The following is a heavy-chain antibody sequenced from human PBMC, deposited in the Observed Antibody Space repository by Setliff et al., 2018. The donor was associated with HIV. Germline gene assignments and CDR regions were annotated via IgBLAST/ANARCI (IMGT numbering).Heavy chain of an antibody. CDR3: ARDMYTGWYKKYYYGMDV. J-gene: IGHJ6*02. CDR2: INQDGSHK. Sequence: GGSLRLSCAGSGFTFNNYWIIWVRQAPGKGLEWVANINQDGSHKYYVDSVKGRFTISRDNSKNTLYLQMNSLRAEDTALYYCARDMYTGWYKKYYYGMDVWGQGTTVTVSS. CDR1: GFTFNNYW. V-gene: IGHV3-7*03. D-gene: IGHD6-19*01.